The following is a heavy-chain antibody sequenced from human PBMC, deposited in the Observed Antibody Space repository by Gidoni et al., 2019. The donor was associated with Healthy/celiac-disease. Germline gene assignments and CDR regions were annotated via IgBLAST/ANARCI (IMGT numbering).Heavy chain of an antibody. CDR1: GGPISSGDYY. D-gene: IGHD3-10*01. CDR2: IYYSGST. V-gene: IGHV4-30-4*01. Sequence: QVQLQESCPGLAKPSQTLSLTCTGPGGPISSGDYYWSWIRQPPGKALELIGYIYYSGSTYYNPSLKSRVTISVDTSKNQFSLKLSSVTAADTAVYYCVRGSGGDAFDIWGQGTMVTVSS. CDR3: VRGSGGDAFDI. J-gene: IGHJ3*02.